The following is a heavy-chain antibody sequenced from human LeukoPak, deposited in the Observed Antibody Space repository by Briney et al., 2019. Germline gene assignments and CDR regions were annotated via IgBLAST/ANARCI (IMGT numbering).Heavy chain of an antibody. CDR2: IYYSGST. Sequence: PSETLSLTCTVSGGSISSYYWSWIRQPPGKGLEWIGYIYYSGSTNYNPSLKSRVTISVDTSKNQFSLKLSSVTAADTAVYYCARARGGISRYFDYWGQGTLVTVSS. CDR3: ARARGGISRYFDY. D-gene: IGHD3-3*02. J-gene: IGHJ4*02. V-gene: IGHV4-59*01. CDR1: GGSISSYY.